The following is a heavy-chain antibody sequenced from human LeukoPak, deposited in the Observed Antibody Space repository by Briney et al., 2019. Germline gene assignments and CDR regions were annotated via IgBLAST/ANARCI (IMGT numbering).Heavy chain of an antibody. V-gene: IGHV4-39*01. CDR1: GGSISSSSHY. D-gene: IGHD4-17*01. Sequence: SETLSLTCTVSGGSISSSSHYWGWIRQPPGKGLEWIGSIYYSGSTYYNPSLKSRVTISVDTSKNQFSLKLSPVTAADTAVYYCAKVSEYGDLDWFDPWGQGTLVTVSS. CDR3: AKVSEYGDLDWFDP. J-gene: IGHJ5*02. CDR2: IYYSGST.